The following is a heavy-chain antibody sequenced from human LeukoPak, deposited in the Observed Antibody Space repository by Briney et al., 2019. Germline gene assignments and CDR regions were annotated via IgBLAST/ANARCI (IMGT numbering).Heavy chain of an antibody. CDR2: IKQDGSEK. CDR1: GFTFDDYT. D-gene: IGHD5-12*01. J-gene: IGHJ4*02. Sequence: GGSLRLSCAASGFTFDDYTMHWVRQAPGKGLEWVANIKQDGSEKYYVDSVKGRFTISRDNAKNSLYLQMNSLRAEDTAVYYCVREGLYSGYEWYWGQGTLVTVSS. CDR3: VREGLYSGYEWY. V-gene: IGHV3-7*01.